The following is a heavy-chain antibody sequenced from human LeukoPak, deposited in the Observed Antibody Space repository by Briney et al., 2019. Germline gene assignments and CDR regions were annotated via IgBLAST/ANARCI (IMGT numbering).Heavy chain of an antibody. J-gene: IGHJ4*02. CDR1: GFTFSSYE. CDR2: ISSNASNI. D-gene: IGHD3-9*01. CDR3: ARAEILTGDPATFDY. V-gene: IGHV3-48*03. Sequence: LTGGSLRLSCAASGFTFSSYEMNWVRQAPGKGLVWVSYISSNASNIYYAVSVKGRFTISRDNAKHSLYLQMNSLRAEDTSLYYLARAEILTGDPATFDYWGQGTLVTVSS.